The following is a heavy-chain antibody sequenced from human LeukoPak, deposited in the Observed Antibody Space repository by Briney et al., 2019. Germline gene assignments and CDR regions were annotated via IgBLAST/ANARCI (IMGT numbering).Heavy chain of an antibody. D-gene: IGHD2-8*02. J-gene: IGHJ1*01. CDR3: AKGLVGTEYFQH. Sequence: GGSLRLSCAASGFTFSSYAMSWVRQAPGKGLEWISTISGSGGGTYYVDSVKGRFTISRDNSKNTLSLQMDSLRAEDTAVYHCAKGLVGTEYFQHWGQGTLVTVSS. CDR2: ISGSGGGT. V-gene: IGHV3-23*01. CDR1: GFTFSSYA.